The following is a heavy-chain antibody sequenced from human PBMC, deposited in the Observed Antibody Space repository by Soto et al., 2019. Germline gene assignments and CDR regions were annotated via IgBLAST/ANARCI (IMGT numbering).Heavy chain of an antibody. CDR2: ISGDGGTI. V-gene: IGHV3-74*01. CDR3: ARTYGSGIAGCDP. CDR1: GFTFSNYF. J-gene: IGHJ5*02. D-gene: IGHD3-10*01. Sequence: GGSLRLSCAASGFTFSNYFMHWVRQVPGEGLVWVSRISGDGGTIRYADSVKGRFTISRDNAKNTLYLQMNSRRVEDTAVYYCARTYGSGIAGCDPWGQRTLVTVSS.